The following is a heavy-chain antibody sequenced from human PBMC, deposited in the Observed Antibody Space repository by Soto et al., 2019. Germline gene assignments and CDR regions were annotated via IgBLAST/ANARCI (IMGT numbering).Heavy chain of an antibody. CDR1: GDSISSYY. CDR3: ARALGYCSSTSCFGAIGMDV. CDR2: IYHSGST. D-gene: IGHD2-2*01. V-gene: IGHV4-59*01. J-gene: IGHJ6*02. Sequence: SETLSLTCTVSGDSISSYYWSWIRQPPGKRLEWIGYIYHSGSTNYNPSLKSRVTISVDTSKNQFSLKLSSVTAADTAVYHCARALGYCSSTSCFGAIGMDVWGQGTTVTVSS.